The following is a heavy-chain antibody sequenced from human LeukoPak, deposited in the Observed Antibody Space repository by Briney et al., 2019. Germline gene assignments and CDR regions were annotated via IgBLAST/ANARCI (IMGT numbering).Heavy chain of an antibody. V-gene: IGHV3-74*01. Sequence: GGSLRLSCAASGFTFSSNWMHWVRQAPGKGLVWDSRINEDGSTTNYADSVKGRSTIFRDNAKNTLYLQMNSLRAEDTAVYYCVRDLGGRSGHWGQGTLVTVSS. D-gene: IGHD1-26*01. CDR3: VRDLGGRSGH. CDR2: INEDGSTT. CDR1: GFTFSSNW. J-gene: IGHJ4*02.